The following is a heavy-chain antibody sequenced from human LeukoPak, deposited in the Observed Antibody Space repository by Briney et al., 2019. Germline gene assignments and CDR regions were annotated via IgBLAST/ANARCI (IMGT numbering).Heavy chain of an antibody. D-gene: IGHD3-22*01. CDR3: ARRFKYYYDSSGFDY. V-gene: IGHV3-30*04. CDR1: GFTFSSYA. CDR2: ISYDGSNK. Sequence: GGSLRLSCAASGFTFSSYAMHWVRQAPGKGLEWVAVISYDGSNKYYADSVKGRFTISRDNSKNTLYLQMNSLRAEDTAVYYCARRFKYYYDSSGFDYWGQGTLVTVSS. J-gene: IGHJ4*02.